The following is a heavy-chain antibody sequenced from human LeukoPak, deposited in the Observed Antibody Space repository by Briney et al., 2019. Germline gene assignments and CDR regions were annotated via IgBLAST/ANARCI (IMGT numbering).Heavy chain of an antibody. Sequence: GESLKISCKASGYTFTTYYMHWVRQAPGQGLEWMGIINPSGGSAYYAQTFQGRVTMTRDTSTNTVYMELSSLRSADTAFYYCARDRGAMVRGAPPGDYWGQGTLVTVSS. CDR2: INPSGGSA. J-gene: IGHJ4*02. CDR1: GYTFTTYY. CDR3: ARDRGAMVRGAPPGDY. V-gene: IGHV1-46*01. D-gene: IGHD3-10*01.